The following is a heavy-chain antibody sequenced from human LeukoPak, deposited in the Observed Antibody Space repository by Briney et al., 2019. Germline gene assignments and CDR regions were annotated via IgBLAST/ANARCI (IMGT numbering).Heavy chain of an antibody. Sequence: SETLSLTCTVSSGSISSGGYYWSWIRQHPGKGLEWIGYIYYSGSTYYNPSLKSRVTISVDTSKNQFSLKLSSVTAADTAVYYCATTRSGYYPTVGYWGQGTLVTVSS. J-gene: IGHJ4*02. D-gene: IGHD3-22*01. CDR2: IYYSGST. CDR1: SGSISSGGYY. CDR3: ATTRSGYYPTVGY. V-gene: IGHV4-31*03.